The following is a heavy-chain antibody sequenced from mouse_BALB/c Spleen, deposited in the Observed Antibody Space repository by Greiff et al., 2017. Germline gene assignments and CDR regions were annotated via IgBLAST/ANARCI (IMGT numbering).Heavy chain of an antibody. CDR1: GFNIKDTY. V-gene: IGHV14-3*02. CDR2: IDPANGNT. D-gene: IGHD5-1*01. J-gene: IGHJ4*01. CDR3: ARGTYFMDY. Sequence: EVMLVESGAELVKPGASVKLSCTASGFNIKDTYMHWVKQRPEQGLEWIGRIDPANGNTKYDPKFQGKATITADTSSNTAYLQLSSMTSEDTAVYYCARGTYFMDYWGQGTSVTVSS.